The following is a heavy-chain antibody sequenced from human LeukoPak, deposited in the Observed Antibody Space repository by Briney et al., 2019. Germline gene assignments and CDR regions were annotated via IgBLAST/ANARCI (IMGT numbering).Heavy chain of an antibody. D-gene: IGHD3-10*01. CDR3: ARRVGRYFGERAYYYNYMDV. Sequence: SETLSLTCAVYGGSFSGYYWSWIRQPPGKGLEWIGEINHSGSTKYNPSLKSRVTISVDTSKKQFSLKLSSVTAADTAVYYCARRVGRYFGERAYYYNYMDVWGKGTTVTIS. CDR2: INHSGST. CDR1: GGSFSGYY. V-gene: IGHV4-34*01. J-gene: IGHJ6*03.